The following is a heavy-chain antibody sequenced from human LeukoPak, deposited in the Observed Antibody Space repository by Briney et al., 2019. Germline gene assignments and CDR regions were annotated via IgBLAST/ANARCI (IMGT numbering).Heavy chain of an antibody. CDR1: GGSISSSSYY. CDR3: ARHLNYYDSSGYHDAFDI. Sequence: PSETLSLTCTVSGGSISSSSYYWGWIRQPPGKGLEWIGSIYYSGSTYYNPSLKSRVTISVDTSKNQFSLKLSSVTAADTAVYYCARHLNYYDSSGYHDAFDIWGQGTMVTVSS. D-gene: IGHD3-22*01. J-gene: IGHJ3*02. V-gene: IGHV4-39*01. CDR2: IYYSGST.